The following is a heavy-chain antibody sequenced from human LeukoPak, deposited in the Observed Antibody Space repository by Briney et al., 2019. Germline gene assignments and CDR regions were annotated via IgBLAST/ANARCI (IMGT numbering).Heavy chain of an antibody. CDR1: GGSISSYY. CDR3: AIHATSSSSPFDD. D-gene: IGHD6-6*01. J-gene: IGHJ4*02. Sequence: PSETLSLTCTVSGGSISSYYWSWIRQPPGKGLEWIGYIYYSGSTNYNPSLKSRVTISVDTSKNQFSLKLSSVTAADTAVYYCAIHATSSSSPFDDWGQVTLVTVYS. CDR2: IYYSGST. V-gene: IGHV4-59*08.